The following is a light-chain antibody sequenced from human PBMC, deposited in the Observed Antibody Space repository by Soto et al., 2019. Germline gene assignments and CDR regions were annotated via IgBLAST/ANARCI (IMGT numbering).Light chain of an antibody. J-gene: IGKJ5*01. CDR3: QHYVERSPIT. V-gene: IGKV3-11*01. CDR1: QSISSS. CDR2: DAS. Sequence: IFLTQSPATLSLSLWEIATLSCRASQSISSSLAWYQQKPGQAPRLLIYDASNRATGIPARFSGSGSGTDFTLTISRLEPEDFALYYCQHYVERSPITFGQGTRLEIK.